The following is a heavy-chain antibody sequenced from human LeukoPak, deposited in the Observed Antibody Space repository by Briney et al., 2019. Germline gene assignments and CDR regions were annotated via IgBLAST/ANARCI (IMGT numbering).Heavy chain of an antibody. V-gene: IGHV3-23*01. D-gene: IGHD3-22*01. CDR2: ISGSGGST. J-gene: IGHJ4*02. Sequence: GGSLRLSCAASGFTFSSYAMSWVRQAPGKGLEWVSAISGSGGSTYYADSVKGRFAISRDNSKNTLYLQMNSLRAEDTAVYYCAKASAMIVVVSKHFDYWGQGTLVTVSS. CDR3: AKASAMIVVVSKHFDY. CDR1: GFTFSSYA.